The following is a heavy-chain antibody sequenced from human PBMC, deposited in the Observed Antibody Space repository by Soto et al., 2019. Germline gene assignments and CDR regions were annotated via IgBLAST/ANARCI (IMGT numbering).Heavy chain of an antibody. J-gene: IGHJ6*02. CDR3: ARARKKTWGMDV. V-gene: IGHV1-69*13. Sequence: ASVKVSCKASGGTFSSYAISWVRQAPGQGLEWMGGIIPIFGTANYAQKFQGRVTITADESTSTAYMELSSLRSEDTAVYYCARARKKTWGMDVWGQGTTVTVSS. CDR1: GGTFSSYA. CDR2: IIPIFGTA.